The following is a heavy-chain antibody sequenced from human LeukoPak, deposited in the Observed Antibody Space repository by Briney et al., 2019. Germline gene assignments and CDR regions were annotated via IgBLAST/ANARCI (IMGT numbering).Heavy chain of an antibody. CDR3: ARTLGYSFSRGAFDI. Sequence: SETLSLTCTVSGGSISSSSYYWGWLRQPPGKGLEWIGSIYYSGSTYYNRSLKSRVTISVDTSKNQFSLKLSSVTAADTAVYYCARTLGYSFSRGAFDIWGQGTMVTVSS. CDR2: IYYSGST. J-gene: IGHJ3*02. V-gene: IGHV4-39*07. D-gene: IGHD5-18*01. CDR1: GGSISSSSYY.